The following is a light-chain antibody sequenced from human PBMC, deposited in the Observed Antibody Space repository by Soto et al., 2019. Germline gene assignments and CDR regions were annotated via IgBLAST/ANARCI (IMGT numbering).Light chain of an antibody. CDR1: SSDVGGYNY. CDR2: DVT. V-gene: IGLV2-14*01. CDR3: SSYTRGNTLFV. Sequence: QTVVTQAASVSGSPGQSITIFCTGSSSDVGGYNYVSRYQQYPGKAPKLLISDVTNRPSGISNRFSGSKSGNTASLSISGLQADDEADYYCSSYTRGNTLFVFGTGTKLTVL. J-gene: IGLJ1*01.